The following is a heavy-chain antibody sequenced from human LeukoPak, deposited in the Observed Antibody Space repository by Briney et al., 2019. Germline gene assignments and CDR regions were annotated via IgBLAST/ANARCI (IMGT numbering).Heavy chain of an antibody. CDR2: IYSGGST. CDR1: GFTVSSNE. Sequence: GGSLRLSCAASGFTVSSNEMSWVRQAPGKGLEWVSVIYSGGSTYYADSVKGRFTISRDNSKNTLYLQMNSLRAEDTAVYYCARVSVAYYYGSGSYWFDYWGQGTLVTVSS. V-gene: IGHV3-53*01. CDR3: ARVSVAYYYGSGSYWFDY. J-gene: IGHJ4*02. D-gene: IGHD3-10*01.